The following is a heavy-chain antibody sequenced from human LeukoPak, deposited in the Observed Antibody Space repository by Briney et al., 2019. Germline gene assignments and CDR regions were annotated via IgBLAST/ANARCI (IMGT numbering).Heavy chain of an antibody. CDR1: GFTFSSYA. D-gene: IGHD3-10*01. CDR3: AKDDYYYGSGTKYYFDS. J-gene: IGHJ4*02. Sequence: PGGSLRLSCAASGFTFSSYAMSWVRQAPGKGLEWVSAISGSGGSTYYADSVKGRFTISRDNSKSTLSLQMHSLRAEDTAVYYCAKDDYYYGSGTKYYFDSWGQGTLVTVSS. CDR2: ISGSGGST. V-gene: IGHV3-23*01.